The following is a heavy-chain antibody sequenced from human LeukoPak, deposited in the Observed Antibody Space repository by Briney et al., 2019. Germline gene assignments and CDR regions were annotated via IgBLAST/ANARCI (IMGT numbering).Heavy chain of an antibody. CDR3: ARGARGDGYKTGF. CDR2: INPNSGGT. Sequence: EASVKVSCKASGYTFTGYYMHWVRQAPGQGLEWMGWINPNSGGTNYAQKFQGRVTMTRDTSISTAYMDLSRLRSDDTAVYYCARGARGDGYKTGFWGQGTLVTVSS. D-gene: IGHD5-12*01. CDR1: GYTFTGYY. J-gene: IGHJ4*02. V-gene: IGHV1-2*02.